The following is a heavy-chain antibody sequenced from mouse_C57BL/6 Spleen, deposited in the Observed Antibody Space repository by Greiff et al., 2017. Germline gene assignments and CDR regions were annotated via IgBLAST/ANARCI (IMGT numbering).Heavy chain of an antibody. Sequence: EVKLQESGPVLVKPGASVKMSCKASGYTFTDYYMNWVKQSHGKSLEWIGVINPYNGGTSYNQKFKGKATLTVDKSSSTAYMELNSLTSEDSAVYYCARGGGNDYDEFAYWGQGTLVTVSA. D-gene: IGHD2-4*01. V-gene: IGHV1-19*01. CDR3: ARGGGNDYDEFAY. CDR1: GYTFTDYY. J-gene: IGHJ3*01. CDR2: INPYNGGT.